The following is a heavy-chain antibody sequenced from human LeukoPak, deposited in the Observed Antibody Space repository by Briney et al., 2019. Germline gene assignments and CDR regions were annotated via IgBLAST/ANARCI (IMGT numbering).Heavy chain of an antibody. CDR2: INPTGTGT. CDR1: GYTFINNW. D-gene: IGHD3-10*01. J-gene: IGHJ5*02. V-gene: IGHV1-46*01. Sequence: GASVKVSCKASGYTFINNWMHWVRQAPGQGLEWIGLINPTGTGTLYAQKFQGRVTMTRDMSTSTDYMELSSLRSEDTAVYYCARDNSVGDIAWWFDPWGQGTLVTASS. CDR3: ARDNSVGDIAWWFDP.